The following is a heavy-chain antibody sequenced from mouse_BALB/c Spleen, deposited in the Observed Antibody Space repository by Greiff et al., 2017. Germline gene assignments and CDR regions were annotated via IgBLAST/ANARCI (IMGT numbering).Heavy chain of an antibody. CDR1: GFNIKDTY. CDR3: ARVGAGTRGFDY. J-gene: IGHJ2*01. D-gene: IGHD4-1*01. V-gene: IGHV14-3*02. CDR2: IDPANGNT. Sequence: EVQLQQSGAELVKPGASVKLSCTASGFNIKDTYMHWVKQRPEQGLEWIGRIDPANGNTKYDPKFQGKATITADTSSNTAYLQLSSLTSEDTAVYYCARVGAGTRGFDYWGQGTTLTVSS.